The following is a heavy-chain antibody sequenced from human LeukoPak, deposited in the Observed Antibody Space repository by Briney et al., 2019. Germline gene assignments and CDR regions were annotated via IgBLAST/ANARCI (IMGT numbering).Heavy chain of an antibody. CDR1: AGSFVSYY. Sequence: THSPSPACAVYAGSFVSYYCSWIRPPPRKGMEWIGSINHSGSTNYNPSLKSRVTISVDTSKNQFSLKLSSVTAADTAVYYCARGQGSSWYSAEYFQHWGQGTLVTVSS. J-gene: IGHJ1*01. V-gene: IGHV4-34*01. D-gene: IGHD6-13*01. CDR2: INHSGST. CDR3: ARGQGSSWYSAEYFQH.